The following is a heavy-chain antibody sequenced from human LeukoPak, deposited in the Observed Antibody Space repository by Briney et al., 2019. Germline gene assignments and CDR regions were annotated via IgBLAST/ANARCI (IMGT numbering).Heavy chain of an antibody. Sequence: GGSLRLSCAASGFTVSSNYMSWVRQAPGKGLEWVSVIYSGGSTYYADSVKGRFTISRDNSKNTLYLQMNSLRAEDTAVYYCARSGIVGATLMDAFDIWGQGTLVTVSS. J-gene: IGHJ3*02. V-gene: IGHV3-66*01. CDR3: ARSGIVGATLMDAFDI. CDR2: IYSGGST. CDR1: GFTVSSNY. D-gene: IGHD1-26*01.